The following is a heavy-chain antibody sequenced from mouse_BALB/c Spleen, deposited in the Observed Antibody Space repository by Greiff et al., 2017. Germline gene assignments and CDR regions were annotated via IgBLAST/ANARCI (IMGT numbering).Heavy chain of an antibody. Sequence: EVMLVESGGGLVQPGGSLRLSCATSGFTFTGYYMSWVRQPPGKALEWLGFIRNKANGYTTEYSVSVKGPFTISRDNSQSILYLQMNTLRAENSATYYVARYSLYDGLSSFDYWGQGTTLTVAS. J-gene: IGHJ2*01. CDR1: GFTFTGYY. V-gene: IGHV7-3*02. D-gene: IGHD2-3*01. CDR2: IRNKANGYTT. CDR3: ARYSLYDGLSSFDY.